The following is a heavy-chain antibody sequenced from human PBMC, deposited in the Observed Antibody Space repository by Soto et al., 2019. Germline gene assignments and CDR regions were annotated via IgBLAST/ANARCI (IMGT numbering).Heavy chain of an antibody. CDR1: GCTFSSCA. V-gene: IGHV3-23*01. J-gene: IGHJ4*02. CDR3: AKGWGRVPCYDY. Sequence: SGGTLRLSCAVSGCTFSSCAMCWVCQAQGKGLEWVSGSSYTGGDTYYANSLRSRFTISRDNSKNLLYLQMNSVGAEDTAVYYCAKGWGRVPCYDYWGQGTLVTVSS. CDR2: SSYTGGDT. D-gene: IGHD2-15*01.